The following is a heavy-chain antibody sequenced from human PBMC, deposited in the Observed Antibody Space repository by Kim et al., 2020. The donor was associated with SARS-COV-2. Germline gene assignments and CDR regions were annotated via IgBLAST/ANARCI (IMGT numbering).Heavy chain of an antibody. J-gene: IGHJ3*02. V-gene: IGHV3-7*01. CDR2: IKQDGNQK. CDR3: GRDGDQYSRGKVAFDI. D-gene: IGHD6-6*01. CDR1: GLTFSSYW. Sequence: GGSRRLSCAASGLTFSSYWMTWVRQAPGKGLEWVANIKQDGNQKYYVDSVKGRFTFSRDNAKNSLLQQMNSLSAEETAVYYCGRDGDQYSRGKVAFDIWG.